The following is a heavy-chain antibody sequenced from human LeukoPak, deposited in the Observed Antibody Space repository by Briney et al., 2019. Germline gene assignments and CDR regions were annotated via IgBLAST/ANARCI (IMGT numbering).Heavy chain of an antibody. J-gene: IGHJ4*02. Sequence: GGSLRLSCAASGFTVSDNYMSWVRQAPGKGLEWVSVIYSGGSTYYADSVKGRFTISRDNSKNTLYLQMNSLRAEDTAVYYCARDPLYGSGIYSGDYWGQGTLVTVSS. V-gene: IGHV3-53*01. D-gene: IGHD3-10*01. CDR2: IYSGGST. CDR1: GFTVSDNY. CDR3: ARDPLYGSGIYSGDY.